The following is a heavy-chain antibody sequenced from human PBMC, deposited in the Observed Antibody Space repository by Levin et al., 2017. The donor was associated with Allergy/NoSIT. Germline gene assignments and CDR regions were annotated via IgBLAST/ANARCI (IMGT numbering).Heavy chain of an antibody. CDR1: GGTFSSYA. D-gene: IGHD2-2*01. Sequence: ASVKVSCKASGGTFSSYAISWVRQAPGQGLEWMGGIIPIFGTANYAQKFQGRVTITADESTSTAYMELSSLRSEDTAVYYCAGRYCSSTSCAQVGAFDIWGQGTMVTVSS. J-gene: IGHJ3*02. CDR2: IIPIFGTA. CDR3: AGRYCSSTSCAQVGAFDI. V-gene: IGHV1-69*13.